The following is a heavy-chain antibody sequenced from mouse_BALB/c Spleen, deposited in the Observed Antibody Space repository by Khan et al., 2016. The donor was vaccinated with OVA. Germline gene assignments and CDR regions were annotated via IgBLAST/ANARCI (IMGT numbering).Heavy chain of an antibody. CDR2: ISPGSGDT. CDR1: GYTFTDYY. D-gene: IGHD1-2*01. CDR3: ARRNYFGYTFAY. J-gene: IGHJ3*01. V-gene: IGHV1-77*01. Sequence: QVQLQQSGAELARPGASVKLSCKASGYTFTDYYINWVKQRTGQGLEWIGEISPGSGDTYYNERCKGKATLTADKSSSPAYMQLSSLTSEASAVYFCARRNYFGYTFAYWGQGTLVTVSA.